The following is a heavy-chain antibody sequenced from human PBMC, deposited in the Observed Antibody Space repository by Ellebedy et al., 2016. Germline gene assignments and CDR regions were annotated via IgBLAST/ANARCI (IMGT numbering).Heavy chain of an antibody. CDR3: AKDTSGYYGGYFDF. D-gene: IGHD3-22*01. Sequence: GESLKISXEASGLPFGSKGMHWVRQAPGKGLEWVAAISYDGEGTDYADAVKGRFTISRDNSEDTLFLQMNSLRAEDTAVYYCAKDTSGYYGGYFDFWGQGTLGTVSS. CDR2: ISYDGEGT. V-gene: IGHV3-30*18. J-gene: IGHJ4*02. CDR1: GLPFGSKG.